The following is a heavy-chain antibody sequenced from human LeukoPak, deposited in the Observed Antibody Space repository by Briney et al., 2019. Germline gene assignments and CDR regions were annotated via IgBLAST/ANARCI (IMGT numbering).Heavy chain of an antibody. J-gene: IGHJ5*01. Sequence: ASVKVSCKTSGFTFTNYPMHWVRQAPGQSLEWMGWIHAGNGDTRSSHKFQGRVTITRDTSTTTTYMELSSLRSEDTAVYYCGREITVSLGNNWLDSWGQGTLVTVSS. CDR1: GFTFTNYP. CDR2: IHAGNGDT. V-gene: IGHV1-3*01. D-gene: IGHD2-8*01. CDR3: GREITVSLGNNWLDS.